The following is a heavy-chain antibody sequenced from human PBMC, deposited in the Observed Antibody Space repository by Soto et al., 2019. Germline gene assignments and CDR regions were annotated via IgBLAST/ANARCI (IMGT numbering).Heavy chain of an antibody. Sequence: QPGGSLRLSCAASGFTFDDYAMHWVRQAPGKGLEWVSGISWNSGSIGYADSVKGRFTISRDNAKNSLYLQMNSLRAEDTALYYCAKAALIRYDSSGYDAFDIWGQGTMVTVSS. CDR1: GFTFDDYA. V-gene: IGHV3-9*01. J-gene: IGHJ3*02. CDR2: ISWNSGSI. CDR3: AKAALIRYDSSGYDAFDI. D-gene: IGHD3-22*01.